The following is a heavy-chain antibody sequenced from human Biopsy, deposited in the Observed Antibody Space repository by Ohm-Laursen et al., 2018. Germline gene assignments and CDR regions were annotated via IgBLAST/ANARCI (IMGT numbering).Heavy chain of an antibody. J-gene: IGHJ5*02. CDR3: ARHPTGFWFDP. CDR1: GGSISSGSNY. Sequence: SDTLSLTCAVSGGSISSGSNYWAWIRQPPGKGLECIGTVFHSGITFYNPSLKSRVTISIDTSKDQFSLNLSSVTAADTAVYYCARHPTGFWFDPWGQGTLVTVSS. V-gene: IGHV4-39*01. CDR2: VFHSGIT.